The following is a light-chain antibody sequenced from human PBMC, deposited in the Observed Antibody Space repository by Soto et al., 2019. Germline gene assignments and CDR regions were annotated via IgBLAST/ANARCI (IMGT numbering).Light chain of an antibody. CDR3: CSYAGSNTFVV. CDR1: SSDVGSYNL. V-gene: IGLV2-23*03. Sequence: QSALTQPASVSGSPGQSITISCTGTSSDVGSYNLVSRYQQHPGKAPKLMIYEGSKRPSGVSNRFSGSKSGNTASLTISGLQAEDEADYYCCSYAGSNTFVVFGGGTKVTVL. CDR2: EGS. J-gene: IGLJ2*01.